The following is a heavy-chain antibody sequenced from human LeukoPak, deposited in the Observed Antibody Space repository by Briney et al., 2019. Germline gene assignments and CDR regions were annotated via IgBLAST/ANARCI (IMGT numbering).Heavy chain of an antibody. CDR2: IYYSGST. D-gene: IGHD3-9*01. J-gene: IGHJ1*01. CDR1: GGSISSGSYY. V-gene: IGHV4-39*01. CDR3: ARHGAMTGNFQH. Sequence: PSETLSLTCTVSGGSISSGSYYWGWLRQPPGKGLEWIGSIYYSGSTYYNPSLKSRVTIPVDTSNNQFSLKLSSVTAADMAVYYCARHGAMTGNFQHWGQGTLVTVSS.